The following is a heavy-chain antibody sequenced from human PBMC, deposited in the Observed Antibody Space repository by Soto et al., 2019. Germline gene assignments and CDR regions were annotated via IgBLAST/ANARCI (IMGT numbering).Heavy chain of an antibody. D-gene: IGHD2-15*01. CDR2: IYYRGSN. CDR3: AKDRRIVVGSCMGS. J-gene: IGHJ5*02. CDR1: GGSISSSSYY. Sequence: SETLSLTCTVSGGSISSSSYYWGWIRQPPGKGLEWSGSIYYRGSNYYNPSLKSRVTISVDTSKNQFSRKLSSVTAADTAVYYCAKDRRIVVGSCMGSWGQGTLVTVSS. V-gene: IGHV4-39*02.